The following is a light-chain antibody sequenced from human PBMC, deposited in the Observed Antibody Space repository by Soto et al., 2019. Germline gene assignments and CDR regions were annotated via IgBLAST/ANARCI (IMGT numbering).Light chain of an antibody. V-gene: IGLV1-40*01. Sequence: QSVLTQPPSVSGAPGQRGTISCTGSSSNIGAGYDVHWYQQLPGTAPKLLIYGNSNRPSGVPDRFSGSKSGTSASLAITGIQAEDDADYYCQSYDSSLSGPVFGGGTKLTVL. CDR3: QSYDSSLSGPV. CDR1: SSNIGAGYD. CDR2: GNS. J-gene: IGLJ2*01.